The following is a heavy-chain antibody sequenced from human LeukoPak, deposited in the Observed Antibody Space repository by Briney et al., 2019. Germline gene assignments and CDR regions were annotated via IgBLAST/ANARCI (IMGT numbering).Heavy chain of an antibody. J-gene: IGHJ4*02. CDR2: ISSSGSTI. Sequence: GGSLRLSCAASGFTFSSYEMNWVRQAPGKGLEWVSYISSSGSTIYYADSVKGRFTISRDNAKNSLYLQMNSLRAEDTAVYYCARDHLRYFDWLSVRFDYWGQGTLVTVSS. CDR3: ARDHLRYFDWLSVRFDY. V-gene: IGHV3-48*03. D-gene: IGHD3-9*01. CDR1: GFTFSSYE.